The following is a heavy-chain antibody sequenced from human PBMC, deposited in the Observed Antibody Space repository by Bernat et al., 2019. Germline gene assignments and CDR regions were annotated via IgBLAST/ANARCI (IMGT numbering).Heavy chain of an antibody. CDR2: IYYSGST. CDR3: ARQSAVAGTSDFDY. Sequence: QLQLQESGPGLVKPSETLSLTCTVSGGSISSSSYYWGWIRQPPGKGLEWIGSIYYSGSTYYNPSLKSRVTISVDTSKNQFSLKLSSVTAADTAVYYCARQSAVAGTSDFDYWGQGTLVTVSS. D-gene: IGHD6-19*01. J-gene: IGHJ4*02. CDR1: GGSISSSSYY. V-gene: IGHV4-39*01.